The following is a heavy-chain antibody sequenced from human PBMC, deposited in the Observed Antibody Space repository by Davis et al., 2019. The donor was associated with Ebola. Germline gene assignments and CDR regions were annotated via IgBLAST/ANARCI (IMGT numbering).Heavy chain of an antibody. CDR2: INHSGST. CDR3: ATSIAAGDYGMDV. J-gene: IGHJ6*02. Sequence: SETLSLTCAVYGGSFSGYYWSWIRQPPGKGLEWIGEINHSGSTNSNPSLKSRVTVSVDTSKNQFSLKLSSVTAADTAVYYCATSIAAGDYGMDVWGQGTTVTVSS. CDR1: GGSFSGYY. V-gene: IGHV4-34*01. D-gene: IGHD6-13*01.